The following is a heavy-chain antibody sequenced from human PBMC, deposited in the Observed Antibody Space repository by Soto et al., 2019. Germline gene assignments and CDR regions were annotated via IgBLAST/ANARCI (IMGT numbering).Heavy chain of an antibody. Sequence: QGQLEQSGAEVKKPGASVKVSCKASGYTFIGYYMPWVRLVPGQGLEWMGWSNPDSGDTNYAQKFQGRVTMTRDTSISTAYMELSRLRSDDTAVYYCARGPSEGGRGVAGHAFDIWGQGTMVTVSS. V-gene: IGHV1-2*02. D-gene: IGHD6-19*01. CDR1: GYTFIGYY. CDR3: ARGPSEGGRGVAGHAFDI. J-gene: IGHJ3*02. CDR2: SNPDSGDT.